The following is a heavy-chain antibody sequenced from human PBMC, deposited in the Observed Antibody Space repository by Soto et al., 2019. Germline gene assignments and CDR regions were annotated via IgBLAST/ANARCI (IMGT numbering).Heavy chain of an antibody. J-gene: IGHJ4*02. D-gene: IGHD6-6*01. Sequence: QLVESGGGVVQPGGSLRLSCAASGFTFSGHYMSWVRQAPGKGLEWVSVIYIGGTTYYANSVTGRFTISRDNSRNTVYLQMNSLRAEDTAVYYCARDRTISDYRSSGALGLWGQGTLVSVSS. CDR3: ARDRTISDYRSSGALGL. CDR1: GFTFSGHY. CDR2: IYIGGTT. V-gene: IGHV3-66*01.